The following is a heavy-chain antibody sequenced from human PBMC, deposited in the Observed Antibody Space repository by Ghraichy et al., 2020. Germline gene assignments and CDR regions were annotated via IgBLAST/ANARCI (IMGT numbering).Heavy chain of an antibody. V-gene: IGHV3-7*01. D-gene: IGHD2-15*01. J-gene: IGHJ6*02. Sequence: GESLNISCAASGFTSKSYWMNWVRQAPGKGLEWVANIKLDGSEKYYVDSVRGRFTISRDNANNSLYLQMSSLRADDTAVYYCTRDPGWYYGMAVWGQGTTVTVSS. CDR2: IKLDGSEK. CDR3: TRDPGWYYGMAV. CDR1: GFTSKSYW.